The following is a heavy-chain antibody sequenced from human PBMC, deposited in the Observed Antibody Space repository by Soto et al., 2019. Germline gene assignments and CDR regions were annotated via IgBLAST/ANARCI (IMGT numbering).Heavy chain of an antibody. J-gene: IGHJ5*02. Sequence: SSETLSLTCTVSGGSISSGGYYWSWIRQHPGKGLEWIGYIYYSGSTYYNPSLKSRVTISVDTSKNQFSLKLSSVTAADTAVYYCARGMTYYDFWSGYTNWFDPWGQGTLVTVSS. CDR1: GGSISSGGYY. D-gene: IGHD3-3*01. CDR3: ARGMTYYDFWSGYTNWFDP. CDR2: IYYSGST. V-gene: IGHV4-31*03.